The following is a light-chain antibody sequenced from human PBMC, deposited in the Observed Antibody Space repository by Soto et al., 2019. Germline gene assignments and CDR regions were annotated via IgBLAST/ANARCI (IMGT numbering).Light chain of an antibody. CDR3: ASYAGTSTLV. J-gene: IGLJ3*02. Sequence: QSALTQPRSVSGSPGQSVTISCTGTSSDVGGYNYVSWYQQFPGKAPKLMIFDVSKRPSGVPDRFSGSKSGNTASLTISGLQAEDEADYYCASYAGTSTLVFGGGTKVTVL. V-gene: IGLV2-11*01. CDR1: SSDVGGYNY. CDR2: DVS.